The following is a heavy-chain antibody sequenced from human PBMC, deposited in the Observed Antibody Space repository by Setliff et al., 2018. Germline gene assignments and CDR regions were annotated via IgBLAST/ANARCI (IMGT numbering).Heavy chain of an antibody. CDR2: INYSGST. Sequence: TLSLTCSVLGGSLTSGTQYWAWIRQPPGKGLEWIGNINYSGSTYYNPSLKSRVTMSVDASKNQVSLKVTSVTAEDTAVYYCAKVDIDYIMTRDNTWQYFFYMDVWGRGTTVTV. CDR3: AKVDIDYIMTRDNTWQYFFYMDV. CDR1: GGSLTSGTQY. V-gene: IGHV4-39*01. J-gene: IGHJ6*03. D-gene: IGHD5-12*01.